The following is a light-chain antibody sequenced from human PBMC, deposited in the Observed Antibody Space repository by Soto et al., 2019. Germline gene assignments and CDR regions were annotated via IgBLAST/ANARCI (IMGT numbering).Light chain of an antibody. J-gene: IGKJ1*01. Sequence: AIRMTQSPSSFSASTGDRVTITCRASQGISSYLAWYQQKPGKAPKLLIYAASTLQGGVPSRFSGSGSGTDFTLTISCLQSEDFATYYCQQYYTYSPWTFGQGTKVEI. CDR2: AAS. V-gene: IGKV1-8*01. CDR1: QGISSY. CDR3: QQYYTYSPWT.